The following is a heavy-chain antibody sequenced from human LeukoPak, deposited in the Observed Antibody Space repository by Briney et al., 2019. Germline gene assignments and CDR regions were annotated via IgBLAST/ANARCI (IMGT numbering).Heavy chain of an antibody. CDR3: ARQASDPYYYYYGMDV. V-gene: IGHV4-34*01. CDR1: GGSFSGCY. J-gene: IGHJ6*02. Sequence: PSETLSLTCAVYGGSFSGCYWSWIRQPPGKGLEWIGEINHSGSTNYNPSLKSRVTISVDTSKNQFSLNLSSVTAADTAVYYCARQASDPYYYYYGMDVWGQGTTVTVSS. CDR2: INHSGST.